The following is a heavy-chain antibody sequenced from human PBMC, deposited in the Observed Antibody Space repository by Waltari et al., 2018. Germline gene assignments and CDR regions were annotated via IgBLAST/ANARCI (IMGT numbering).Heavy chain of an antibody. V-gene: IGHV4-39*07. D-gene: IGHD6-13*01. Sequence: QLQLQESGPGLVKPSETLSLTCSVSGGSISSNSFFWGWIRQPPGKGLDGIGNIYYAGVSFYNPSLQSRGTMSVGTSEDHFSLRLTSVTAADTASYYCARGPAVSADDSCWYTDWGQGTLVTVSS. CDR2: IYYAGVS. CDR3: ARGPAVSADDSCWYTD. J-gene: IGHJ4*02. CDR1: GGSISSNSFF.